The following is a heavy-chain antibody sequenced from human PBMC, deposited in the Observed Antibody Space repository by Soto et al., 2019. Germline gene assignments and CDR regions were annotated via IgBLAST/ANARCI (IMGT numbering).Heavy chain of an antibody. CDR3: ATPRPSYFVVVPAAKDAFDI. D-gene: IGHD2-2*01. Sequence: ASVKVSCKVSGYTLTELSMHWVRQAPGKGLEWMGGFDPEDGETIYAQKFQGRVTMTEDTSTDTAYMELSSLRSEDTAVYYCATPRPSYFVVVPAAKDAFDIWGQGTMVTVSS. V-gene: IGHV1-24*01. J-gene: IGHJ3*02. CDR1: GYTLTELS. CDR2: FDPEDGET.